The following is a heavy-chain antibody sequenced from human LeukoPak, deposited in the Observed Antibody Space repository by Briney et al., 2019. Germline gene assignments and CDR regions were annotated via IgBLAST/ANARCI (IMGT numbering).Heavy chain of an antibody. CDR3: ARNYGSGSYSVFDY. V-gene: IGHV4-30-2*01. CDR1: GGSISSGGYS. CDR2: IYHSGST. D-gene: IGHD3-10*01. J-gene: IGHJ4*02. Sequence: PSETLSLTCAVSGGSISSGGYSWSWIRQPPGKGLEWIGYIYHSGSTYYNPSLKSRVTISVDRSKNQFSLKLSSVTAADTAMYYCARNYGSGSYSVFDYWGQGTLVTVSS.